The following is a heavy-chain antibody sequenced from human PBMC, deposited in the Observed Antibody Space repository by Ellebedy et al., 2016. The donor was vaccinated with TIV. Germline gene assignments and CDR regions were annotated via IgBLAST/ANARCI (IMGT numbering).Heavy chain of an antibody. CDR3: AYYYDSSGYPYYYGMDV. CDR2: ISGSGGST. D-gene: IGHD3-22*01. Sequence: GESLKISCAASGFTFSSYAMSWVRQAPGKGLEWVSAISGSGGSTYYADSVKGRFTISRDNSKNTLYLQMNSLRAEDTAVYYCAYYYDSSGYPYYYGMDVWGQGTTVTVSS. V-gene: IGHV3-23*01. CDR1: GFTFSSYA. J-gene: IGHJ6*02.